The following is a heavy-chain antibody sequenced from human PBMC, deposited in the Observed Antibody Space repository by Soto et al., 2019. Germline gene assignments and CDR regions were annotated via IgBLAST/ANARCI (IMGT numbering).Heavy chain of an antibody. J-gene: IGHJ3*02. CDR2: IYYSGST. CDR3: ARLTWREYNILTGYVPDAFAI. Sequence: PSETLSLTCTVSGASISSYYWGWIRQPPGKGLEWIGYIYYSGSTTYNPSHKSRVTISVDTSKNQFSLKLSSVTAADTAVYYCARLTWREYNILTGYVPDAFAIWGQGTMVTVSS. V-gene: IGHV4-59*08. CDR1: GASISSYY. D-gene: IGHD3-9*01.